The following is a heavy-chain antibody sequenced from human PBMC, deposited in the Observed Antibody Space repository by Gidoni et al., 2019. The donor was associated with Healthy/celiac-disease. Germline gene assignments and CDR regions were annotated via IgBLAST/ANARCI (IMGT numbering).Heavy chain of an antibody. CDR3: ARDAPKSGSLDY. V-gene: IGHV3-66*02. Sequence: EVRLVESGGGLVQPGGSLRLSCAASGFTVSSNYMGWVRQAPGKGLEGVSVIYSGGSTYYADSVKGRFTISRDNSKNTLYLQMNSLRAEDTAVYYCARDAPKSGSLDYWGQGTLVTVSS. J-gene: IGHJ4*02. D-gene: IGHD1-26*01. CDR2: IYSGGST. CDR1: GFTVSSNY.